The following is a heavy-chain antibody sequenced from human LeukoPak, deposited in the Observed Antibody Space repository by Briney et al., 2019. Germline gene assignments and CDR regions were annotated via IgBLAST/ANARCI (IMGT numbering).Heavy chain of an antibody. CDR3: ASGFRWFGELRFDP. CDR2: IIPIFGTA. D-gene: IGHD3-10*01. V-gene: IGHV1-69*06. CDR1: GYTFTSYY. J-gene: IGHJ5*02. Sequence: SVKVSCKASGYTFTSYYMHWVRQAPGQGLEWMGGIIPIFGTANYAQKFQGKVTITADKSTSTAYMELSSLRSEDTAVYYCASGFRWFGELRFDPWGQGTLVTVSS.